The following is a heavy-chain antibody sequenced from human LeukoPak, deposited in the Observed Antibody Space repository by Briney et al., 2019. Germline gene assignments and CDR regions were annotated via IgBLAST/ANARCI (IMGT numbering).Heavy chain of an antibody. V-gene: IGHV3-30*18. Sequence: GGSLRLSCAASGFTFSSYGMHWVRQAPGKRLEWVAVISYDGSNKYYADSVKGRFTISRDNSKNTLYLQMNSLRAEDTAVYYCAKEGGAVACLDYWGRGTLVTVSS. CDR2: ISYDGSNK. J-gene: IGHJ4*02. CDR3: AKEGGAVACLDY. CDR1: GFTFSSYG. D-gene: IGHD6-19*01.